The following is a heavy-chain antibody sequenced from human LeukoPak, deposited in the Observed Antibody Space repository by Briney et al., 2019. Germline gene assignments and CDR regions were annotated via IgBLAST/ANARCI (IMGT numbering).Heavy chain of an antibody. CDR3: AKGTSSSRPYYFDY. CDR2: IIASGGDT. CDR1: GFTFGNYA. D-gene: IGHD6-6*01. V-gene: IGHV3-23*01. Sequence: GGSLRLSCAASGFTFGNYAMSWVRQAPGKGLEWVSAIIASGGDTFHADSVKGRFTISRDNSKSTLYLQMNSLRAEDTATYYCAKGTSSSRPYYFDYWGQGTLVAVSS. J-gene: IGHJ4*02.